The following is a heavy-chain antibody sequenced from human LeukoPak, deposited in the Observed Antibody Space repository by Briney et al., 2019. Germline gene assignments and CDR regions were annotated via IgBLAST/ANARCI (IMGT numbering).Heavy chain of an antibody. CDR1: GFTYSSYA. J-gene: IGHJ4*02. CDR2: ISGSGGST. Sequence: PGGSLRLSCAASGFTYSSYAMSWVRQAPGKGLEWVSAISGSGGSTYYADSVKGRFTISRDNSKNTLYLQMNSLRAEDTAVYYCAKLGSSSSWYWSDYWGQGTLVTVSS. V-gene: IGHV3-23*01. CDR3: AKLGSSSSWYWSDY. D-gene: IGHD6-13*01.